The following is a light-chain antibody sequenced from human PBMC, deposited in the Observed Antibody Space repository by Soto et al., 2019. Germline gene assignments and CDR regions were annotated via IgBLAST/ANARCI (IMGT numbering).Light chain of an antibody. V-gene: IGKV1-39*01. J-gene: IGKJ4*01. Sequence: DIQMTQSPSSLSASVGDRVTITCRASQSISSYLNWYQQTPGKAPNLLIYVASSLRSGVPSRFSGSGSGTDFPLTISSLQPEFFATHYCLQSYTSPPTSGVGTKLDSK. CDR1: QSISSY. CDR2: VAS. CDR3: LQSYTSPPT.